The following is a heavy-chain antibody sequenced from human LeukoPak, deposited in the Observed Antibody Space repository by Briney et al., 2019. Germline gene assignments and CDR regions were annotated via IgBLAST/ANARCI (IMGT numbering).Heavy chain of an antibody. Sequence: GGSLRLSCAASGFTFSSYAMHWVRQAPGKGLEWVAVISYDGTNKYYADSVKGRLTISRDNSKNTLYLQMNSLRAEDTAVYYCARETSSGWEFDYWGQGTLVTVSS. CDR3: ARETSSGWEFDY. CDR2: ISYDGTNK. D-gene: IGHD6-19*01. CDR1: GFTFSSYA. J-gene: IGHJ4*02. V-gene: IGHV3-30-3*01.